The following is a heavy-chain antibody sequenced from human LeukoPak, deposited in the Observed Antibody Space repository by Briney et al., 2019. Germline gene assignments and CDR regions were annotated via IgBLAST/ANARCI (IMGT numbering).Heavy chain of an antibody. J-gene: IGHJ4*02. V-gene: IGHV3-11*01. CDR1: GFTFNTFW. Sequence: PGGSLRLSCAASGFTFNTFWMHWVRQVPGKGLEWVSYISSSGSTIYYADSVKGRFTISRDNAKNSLYLQMNSLRAEDTAVYYCARDFGSYVYYFDYWGQGTLVTVSS. CDR3: ARDFGSYVYYFDY. D-gene: IGHD1-26*01. CDR2: ISSSGSTI.